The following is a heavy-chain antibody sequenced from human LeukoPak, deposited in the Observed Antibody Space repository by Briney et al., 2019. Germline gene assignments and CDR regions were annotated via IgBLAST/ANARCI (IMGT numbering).Heavy chain of an antibody. CDR2: ISGSGGGA. CDR3: AKAAVDI. J-gene: IGHJ4*02. D-gene: IGHD5-12*01. CDR1: GFPFSNSD. Sequence: GGSLSLSCTASGFPFSNSDMTWVRQAPGKGLEWVSTISGSGGGAYYADSVKGRFTSSRDNSKSTLDLQMSSLRAEDTAIYYCAKAAVDIRGQGTLVTVSS. V-gene: IGHV3-23*01.